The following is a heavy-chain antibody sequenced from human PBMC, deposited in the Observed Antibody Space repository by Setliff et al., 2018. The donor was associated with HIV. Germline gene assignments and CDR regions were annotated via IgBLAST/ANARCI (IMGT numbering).Heavy chain of an antibody. J-gene: IGHJ4*02. V-gene: IGHV4-39*01. Sequence: SETLSLTCTVSGGSISSSGPGYYWGWVRQAPGGGLEWIGSVYYSGSTYYNPSLKTRVTISVDTSKNQFSLKLSSVTAADPAVYYCASLTTDRFLEWLFVYWGQGTLVTVSS. D-gene: IGHD3-3*01. CDR2: VYYSGST. CDR1: GGSISSSGPGYY. CDR3: ASLTTDRFLEWLFVY.